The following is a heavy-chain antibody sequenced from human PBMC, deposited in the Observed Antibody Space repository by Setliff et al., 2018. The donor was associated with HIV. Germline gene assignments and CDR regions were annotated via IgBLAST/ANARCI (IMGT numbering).Heavy chain of an antibody. CDR3: ARGSMSMVMFILVSAFDI. V-gene: IGHV1-8*02. D-gene: IGHD2-21*01. Sequence: GASVKVSCKASGYSFTTHDINWVRQSPGQGLEWMGWMNPDSGNTFYAQKFKGRVTMTRDTSTNTANMELSSLTSDDTAVYFCARGSMSMVMFILVSAFDIWGQGTLVTVSS. J-gene: IGHJ3*02. CDR2: MNPDSGNT. CDR1: GYSFTTHD.